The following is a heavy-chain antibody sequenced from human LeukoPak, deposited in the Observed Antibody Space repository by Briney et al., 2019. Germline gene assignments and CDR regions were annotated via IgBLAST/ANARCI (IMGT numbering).Heavy chain of an antibody. CDR2: ISGSGGST. CDR3: AKDQAARTAFDY. Sequence: AGGSLRLSCAASGFPFSSYAMSWVRQAPGKGLEWVSAISGSGGSTYYADSVKGRFTISRDNSKNTLYLQMNSLRAEDTAVYYCAKDQAARTAFDYWGQGTLVTVSS. V-gene: IGHV3-23*01. D-gene: IGHD6-6*01. J-gene: IGHJ4*02. CDR1: GFPFSSYA.